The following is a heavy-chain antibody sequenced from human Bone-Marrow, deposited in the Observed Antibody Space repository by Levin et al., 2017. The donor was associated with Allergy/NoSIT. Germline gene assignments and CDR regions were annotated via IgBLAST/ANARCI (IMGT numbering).Heavy chain of an antibody. Sequence: PSETLSLTCTVSGGSIRSTYYYWGWIRQPPGAGLEWIVSIHHIGSTYYNPALKSRVTTSVDTSKTQFPLKVTSVTAADTAVYYCSNHNAVWSGFFDPWGQGALVTVSS. CDR2: IHHIGST. J-gene: IGHJ5*02. CDR1: GGSIRSTYYY. CDR3: SNHNAVWSGFFDP. V-gene: IGHV4-39*06. D-gene: IGHD3-3*01.